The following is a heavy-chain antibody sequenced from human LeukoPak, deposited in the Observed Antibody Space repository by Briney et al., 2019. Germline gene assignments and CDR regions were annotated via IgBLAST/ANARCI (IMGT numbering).Heavy chain of an antibody. CDR3: ARERGLFSSGRDAFDI. V-gene: IGHV3-23*01. Sequence: GGSLRLSCAASGFTFSSFAMSWVRQAPGKGLEWVSAISGSGGSTYYADSVKGRFTISRDNSKNTLYPQMNSLRAEDTAVYYCARERGLFSSGRDAFDIWGQGTMVTVSS. CDR1: GFTFSSFA. D-gene: IGHD6-19*01. CDR2: ISGSGGST. J-gene: IGHJ3*02.